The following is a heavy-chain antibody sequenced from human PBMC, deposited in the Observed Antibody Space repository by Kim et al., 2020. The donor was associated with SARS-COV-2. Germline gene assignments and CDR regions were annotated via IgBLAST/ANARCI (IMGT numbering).Heavy chain of an antibody. CDR3: AREYGSGFDP. CDR1: GFTFSSYS. D-gene: IGHD3-10*01. V-gene: IGHV3-21*01. J-gene: IGHJ5*02. CDR2: ISSSSSYG. Sequence: GGSLRLSCAASGFTFSSYSMNWVRQAPGKGLEWVSSISSSSSYGYYADSVKGRFTISRDNAKNSLYLQMNSLRAEDTAVYYCAREYGSGFDPWGQGTLVTVSS.